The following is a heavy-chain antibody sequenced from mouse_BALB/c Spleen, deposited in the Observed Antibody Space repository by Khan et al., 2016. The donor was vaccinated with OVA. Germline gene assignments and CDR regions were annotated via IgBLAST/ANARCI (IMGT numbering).Heavy chain of an antibody. Sequence: QVQLKESGAELVRPGSSVKISCKASGYTFSNSWMNWVKQRPGQGLEWIGQIFPGNENADYNGKFKGKATLTADKSSRTAYMQLTSLTSEDSAVYFCARYFGSRFAYWGQGTLVTVSA. V-gene: IGHV1-80*01. CDR3: ARYFGSRFAY. CDR2: IFPGNENA. J-gene: IGHJ3*01. D-gene: IGHD1-1*01. CDR1: GYTFSNSW.